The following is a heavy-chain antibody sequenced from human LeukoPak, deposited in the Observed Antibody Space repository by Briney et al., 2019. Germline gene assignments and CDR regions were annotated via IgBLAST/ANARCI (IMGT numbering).Heavy chain of an antibody. Sequence: GGSLRLSCAASGFTFSTSSMNWVRQAPGKGLEWVSSISSSSTYIYYADSVKGRFTISRDSAKNSLYLQMNSLRAEDTAVYYCASDSSSGRGYWGQGTLVTVSS. D-gene: IGHD6-6*01. CDR2: ISSSSTYI. J-gene: IGHJ4*02. CDR3: ASDSSSGRGY. V-gene: IGHV3-21*01. CDR1: GFTFSTSS.